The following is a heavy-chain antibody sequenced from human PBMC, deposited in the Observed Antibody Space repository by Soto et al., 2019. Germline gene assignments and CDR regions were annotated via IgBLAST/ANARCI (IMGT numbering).Heavy chain of an antibody. CDR2: ISDDENNK. D-gene: IGHD4-17*01. CDR3: AKDKYGAIPGSPFDY. J-gene: IGHJ4*02. V-gene: IGHV3-30*18. Sequence: GGSLRLSCEASGFRFRNYGIHWVRQAPGKGLEWVAVISDDENNKYYAESVKGRFTISRDNSKNTLYLQMNSLRVEDTALYYCAKDKYGAIPGSPFDYWGQGTVVTVSS. CDR1: GFRFRNYG.